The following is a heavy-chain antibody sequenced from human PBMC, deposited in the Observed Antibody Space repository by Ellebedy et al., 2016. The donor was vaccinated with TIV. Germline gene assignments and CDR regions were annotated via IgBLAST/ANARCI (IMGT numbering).Heavy chain of an antibody. V-gene: IGHV4-59*01. D-gene: IGHD1-1*01. CDR1: GGPISSYY. CDR3: ARGHWNDASGGSWWFDP. CDR2: IYYSGST. J-gene: IGHJ5*02. Sequence: MPSETLSLTCTVPGGPISSYYWSWSPQPPGKGLEWIGYIYYSGSTNYNPSLKSRVTISVDTSKNQFSLKLSSVTAADTAVYYCARGHWNDASGGSWWFDPWGQGTLVTVSS.